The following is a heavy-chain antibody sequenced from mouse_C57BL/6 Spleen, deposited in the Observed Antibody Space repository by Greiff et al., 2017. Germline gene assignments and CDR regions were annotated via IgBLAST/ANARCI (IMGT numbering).Heavy chain of an antibody. Sequence: VQLQESGAELVRPGASVTLSCKASGYTFTDYEMHWVKQTPVHGLEWIGAIDPETGGTAYNQKFKGKAILTADKSSSTAYMELRSLTSEDSAVYYCTKGYYSNYGPDWYFDVWGTGTTVTVSS. V-gene: IGHV1-15*01. CDR2: IDPETGGT. CDR3: TKGYYSNYGPDWYFDV. D-gene: IGHD2-5*01. J-gene: IGHJ1*03. CDR1: GYTFTDYE.